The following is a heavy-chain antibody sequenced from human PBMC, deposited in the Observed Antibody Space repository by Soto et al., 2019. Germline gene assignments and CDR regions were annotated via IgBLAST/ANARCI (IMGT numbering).Heavy chain of an antibody. V-gene: IGHV4-30-4*01. Sequence: SETLSLTCTVSGGSISSGVYYWSWIRQPPGKGLERIGYIYYSGSTYYNPSLKSRVAISVDTSKNQFSLKLSSVTAADTAVYYCARERPDGARLDPWGQGTLVTVSS. J-gene: IGHJ5*02. D-gene: IGHD6-6*01. CDR1: GGSISSGVYY. CDR2: IYYSGST. CDR3: ARERPDGARLDP.